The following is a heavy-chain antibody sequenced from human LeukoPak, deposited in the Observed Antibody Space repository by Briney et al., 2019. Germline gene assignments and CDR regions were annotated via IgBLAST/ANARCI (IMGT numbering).Heavy chain of an antibody. CDR1: GYTFSTYG. J-gene: IGHJ3*02. D-gene: IGHD3-22*01. CDR3: ARAPRDSSGYYPTDVFDI. V-gene: IGHV1-18*01. Sequence: GASVKVSCKSSGYTFSTYGISWGRQAPGQGLEWMGWISAYTGNTNYAQNLQGRVTMTTDTSTSTAYMELRSLRSDDTAVYYCARAPRDSSGYYPTDVFDIWGEGTMVTVSS. CDR2: ISAYTGNT.